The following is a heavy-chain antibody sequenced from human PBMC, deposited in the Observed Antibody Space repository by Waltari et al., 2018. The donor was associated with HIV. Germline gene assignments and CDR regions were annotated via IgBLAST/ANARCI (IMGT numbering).Heavy chain of an antibody. CDR1: GFAFGDFP. D-gene: IGHD1-26*01. CDR2: IRAKAYGGTT. Sequence: EVQLVETGGGFVQPGRSLRLSCATSGFAFGDFPMTWVRQAPGKGLEWVGYIRAKAYGGTTEYAPSLKGRITILRGDSKGIAHLQMNSLRIEDTGVYYCTRGSGRYEYWGQGTLVTVSS. J-gene: IGHJ4*02. V-gene: IGHV3-49*04. CDR3: TRGSGRYEY.